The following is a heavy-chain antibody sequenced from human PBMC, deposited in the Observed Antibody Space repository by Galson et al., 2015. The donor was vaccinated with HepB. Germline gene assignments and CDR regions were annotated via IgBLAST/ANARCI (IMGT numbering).Heavy chain of an antibody. CDR3: ARGAPENRGYPLDL. CDR1: GNTLTDFH. Sequence: SVKVSCKASGNTLTDFHMHWVRQAPGQGLEWMGRINPNNGGTLYAQTFQGRVTLAWDASSNTAHMHLSGLATDDTAVYFCARGAPENRGYPLDLWGQGTLVTVSS. CDR2: INPNNGGT. D-gene: IGHD5-12*01. V-gene: IGHV1-2*06. J-gene: IGHJ5*02.